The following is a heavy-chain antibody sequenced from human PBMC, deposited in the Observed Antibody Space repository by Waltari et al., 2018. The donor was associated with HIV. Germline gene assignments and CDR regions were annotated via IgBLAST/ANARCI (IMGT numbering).Heavy chain of an antibody. Sequence: QVTLRESVPALVKTTQTLPLTCPFSGFSLSPSGMCVSWIRQPPGKALEWLERIDWDDDKYYSTSLKTRLTISKDTSKNQVVLTMTNMDPVDTATYYGARTKNSRGWFDPWGQGTLVTVSS. V-gene: IGHV2-70*15. CDR3: ARTKNSRGWFDP. D-gene: IGHD1-7*01. CDR2: IDWDDDK. CDR1: GFSLSPSGMC. J-gene: IGHJ5*02.